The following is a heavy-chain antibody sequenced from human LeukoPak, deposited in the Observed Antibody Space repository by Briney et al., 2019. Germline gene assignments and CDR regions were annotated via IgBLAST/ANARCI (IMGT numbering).Heavy chain of an antibody. J-gene: IGHJ4*02. Sequence: GGSLRLSCAASGFTFSSYAMHWVRQAPGKGLEWVAVISYDGSNKYYADSVKGRFTISRDNSKNTLYLQMNSLRAEDTAVYYCAKACLLYQPLPPDYWGQGTLVTVSS. CDR2: ISYDGSNK. CDR3: AKACLLYQPLPPDY. D-gene: IGHD2-2*01. CDR1: GFTFSSYA. V-gene: IGHV3-30-3*01.